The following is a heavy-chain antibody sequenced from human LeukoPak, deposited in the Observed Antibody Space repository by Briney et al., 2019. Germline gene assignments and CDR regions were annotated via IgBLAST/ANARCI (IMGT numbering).Heavy chain of an antibody. CDR1: GYTFTSYG. CDR2: ISAYNGDT. CDR3: ARGENGYDILTGYYPELYYFDY. V-gene: IGHV1-18*01. J-gene: IGHJ4*02. Sequence: ASVKVSCKASGYTFTSYGISSVRQAPGQGLEWMGWISAYNGDTNYAQKLQGRVTMTTDTSTSTAYMELRSLRSDDTAVYYCARGENGYDILTGYYPELYYFDYWGQGTLVTVSS. D-gene: IGHD3-9*01.